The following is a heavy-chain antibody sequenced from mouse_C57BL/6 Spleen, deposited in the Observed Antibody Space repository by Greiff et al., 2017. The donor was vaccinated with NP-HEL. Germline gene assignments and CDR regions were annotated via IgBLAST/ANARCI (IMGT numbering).Heavy chain of an antibody. CDR2: IYPGDGDT. D-gene: IGHD2-4*01. Sequence: QVQLKQSGAELVKPGASVKISCKASGYAFSSYWMNWVKQRPGKGLEWIGQIYPGDGDTNYNGKFKGKATLTADKSSSTAYMQLSSLTSEDSAVYICARCDYEGGDFDYWGQGTTLTVSS. CDR3: ARCDYEGGDFDY. V-gene: IGHV1-80*01. CDR1: GYAFSSYW. J-gene: IGHJ2*01.